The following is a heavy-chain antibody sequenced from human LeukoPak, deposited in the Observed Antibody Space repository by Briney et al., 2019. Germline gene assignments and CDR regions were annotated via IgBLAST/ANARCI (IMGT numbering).Heavy chain of an antibody. CDR2: ISYDGSNK. Sequence: GGSLRLSCAASGFTFSSYAMHWVRQAPGKGLEWVAVISYDGSNKYYADSVKGRFTISRDNSKNTLYLQMNSLRAEDTAVYYCVRDSYSNYFDYWGQGTLVTVSS. CDR1: GFTFSSYA. D-gene: IGHD4-11*01. V-gene: IGHV3-30-3*01. CDR3: VRDSYSNYFDY. J-gene: IGHJ4*02.